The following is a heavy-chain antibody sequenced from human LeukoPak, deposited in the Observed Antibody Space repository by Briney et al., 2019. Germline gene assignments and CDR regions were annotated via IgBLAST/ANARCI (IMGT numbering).Heavy chain of an antibody. CDR1: GFSFSGAS. Sequence: GGALRLSCVASGFSFSGASINWVRQAPGKGLEWGSSISSTSSYISYADSVKGRFTISRNNAKNSLYLQMNSLRAEDTAVYYCARDLHSGSYYVNYMDVWGKGTTVTV. D-gene: IGHD1-26*01. J-gene: IGHJ6*03. CDR3: ARDLHSGSYYVNYMDV. CDR2: ISSTSSYI. V-gene: IGHV3-21*01.